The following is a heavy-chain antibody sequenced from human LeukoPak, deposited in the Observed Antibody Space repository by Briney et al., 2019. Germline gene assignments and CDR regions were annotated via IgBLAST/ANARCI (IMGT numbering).Heavy chain of an antibody. V-gene: IGHV3-23*01. Sequence: PGGSLRLSCAASGFTFSSYAMSWVRQAPGKGLEWVSAISGSGGSTYYADSVKGRFTISRDNSKSTLYLQMNSLRAEDTAVYYCAEVISSSSWYGSAFDIWGQGTMVTVSS. CDR3: AEVISSSSWYGSAFDI. J-gene: IGHJ3*02. CDR1: GFTFSSYA. CDR2: ISGSGGST. D-gene: IGHD6-13*01.